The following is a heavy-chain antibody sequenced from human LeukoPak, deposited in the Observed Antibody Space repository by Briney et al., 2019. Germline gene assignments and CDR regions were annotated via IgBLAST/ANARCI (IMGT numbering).Heavy chain of an antibody. D-gene: IGHD3-10*01. Sequence: GGSLRLSCAASRYTFSNAWMRSGRQAPGKGLEWVGRIKSKTDGGTADYAAPVKGRFTISRDDSINTLYLQMNSLKTEDTAVYYCTTDPLRGYYFYYWGQGTLVTVSS. J-gene: IGHJ4*02. CDR2: IKSKTDGGTA. CDR1: RYTFSNAW. CDR3: TTDPLRGYYFYY. V-gene: IGHV3-15*05.